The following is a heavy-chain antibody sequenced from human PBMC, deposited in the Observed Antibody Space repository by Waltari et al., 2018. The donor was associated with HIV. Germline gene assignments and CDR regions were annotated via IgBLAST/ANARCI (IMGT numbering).Heavy chain of an antibody. Sequence: QLQLQASGPGLGKPSATLSLPCTVSGRSLSRSSSHWGWIRQPPAQGLEWIGSIYYSGSTYYNPSLKSRVTISVDTSKNQFSLKLSSVTAADTAVYYCARHGCTNGVCYRTGGPDWFDPWGQGTLVTVSS. J-gene: IGHJ5*02. CDR3: ARHGCTNGVCYRTGGPDWFDP. CDR2: IYYSGST. V-gene: IGHV4-39*01. D-gene: IGHD2-8*01. CDR1: GRSLSRSSSH.